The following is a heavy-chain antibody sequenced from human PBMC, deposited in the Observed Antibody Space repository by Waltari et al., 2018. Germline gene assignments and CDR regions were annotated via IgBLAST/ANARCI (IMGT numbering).Heavy chain of an antibody. V-gene: IGHV1-69*14. J-gene: IGHJ4*02. CDR3: ARSHCSGGSCYSDY. CDR1: GGTFSSYA. CDR2: IIPILCTA. Sequence: QVQLVQSGAEVQKPGSSVKVSCKASGGTFSSYAIRWVRQAPGQGIEWMGGIIPILCTANYAQKFHGRGTITADKSTSTAYMELSSLRSEDTAVYYCARSHCSGGSCYSDYWGQGTLVTVSS. D-gene: IGHD2-15*01.